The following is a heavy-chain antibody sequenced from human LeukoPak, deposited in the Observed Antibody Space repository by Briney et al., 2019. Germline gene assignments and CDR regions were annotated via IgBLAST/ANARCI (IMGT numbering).Heavy chain of an antibody. V-gene: IGHV4-38-2*01. Sequence: SETLSLTCSVSGYSFSSGYYWGWIRQPPGKGLEWIGSIHHSGNTYYNPSLKSRVTISVDSSKNHFSLKLSSVTAADTAVYYCASSGYSRGWFDPWGQGTLVTVSS. J-gene: IGHJ5*02. CDR3: ASSGYSRGWFDP. CDR1: GYSFSSGYY. CDR2: IHHSGNT. D-gene: IGHD6-13*01.